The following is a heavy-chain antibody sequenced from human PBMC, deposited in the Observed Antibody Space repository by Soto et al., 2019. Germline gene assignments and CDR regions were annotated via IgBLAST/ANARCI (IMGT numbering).Heavy chain of an antibody. Sequence: GGSLRLSCAASGFTVSENYMSWVRQAPGKGLEWVSVIYTDGSIYYADSVKGRFTISRDNSKNTLNLQMNSLRAEDTAMYYCATLKAAYYYGASFYAFDIWGQGTMVTVSS. CDR2: IYTDGSI. D-gene: IGHD3-22*01. J-gene: IGHJ3*02. V-gene: IGHV3-53*01. CDR1: GFTVSENY. CDR3: ATLKAAYYYGASFYAFDI.